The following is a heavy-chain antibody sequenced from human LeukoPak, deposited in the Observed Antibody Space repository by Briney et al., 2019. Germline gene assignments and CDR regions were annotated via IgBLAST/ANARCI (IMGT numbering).Heavy chain of an antibody. CDR1: GYTFTSYD. CDR2: MNPNSGNT. Sequence: ASVKVSCKASGYTFTSYDINWVRQATGQGLEWMGWMNPNSGNTGYAQKFQGRVTITRNTSISTAYMELSRLRSDDTAVYYCARELYFGAAAGTGGAFDIWGQGTMVTVSS. J-gene: IGHJ3*02. V-gene: IGHV1-8*03. D-gene: IGHD6-13*01. CDR3: ARELYFGAAAGTGGAFDI.